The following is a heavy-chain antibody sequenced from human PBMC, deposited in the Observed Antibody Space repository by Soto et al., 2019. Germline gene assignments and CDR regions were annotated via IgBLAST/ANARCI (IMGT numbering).Heavy chain of an antibody. D-gene: IGHD1-1*01. Sequence: GGSLRLSCAASGFTFSNYAMNWVRQAPGKGLEWVALISFDGSNKYYADSVKGRVTLTSDTSIRTAYMDLNNLRADDTAVYYCARGGGTILAPLPWGPGTLVTVSS. CDR3: ARGGGTILAPLP. CDR1: GFTFSNYA. V-gene: IGHV3-30-3*01. J-gene: IGHJ5*02. CDR2: ISFDGSNK.